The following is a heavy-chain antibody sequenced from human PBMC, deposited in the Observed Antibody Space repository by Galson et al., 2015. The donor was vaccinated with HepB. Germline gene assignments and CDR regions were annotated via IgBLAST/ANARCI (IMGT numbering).Heavy chain of an antibody. J-gene: IGHJ4*02. V-gene: IGHV1-46*01. CDR1: GYTFTSYY. CDR2: INPSGGST. CDR3: ARGSGPYDFWSGYFDY. D-gene: IGHD3-3*01. Sequence: SVKVSCKASGYTFTSYYMHWVRQAPGQGLEWMGIINPSGGSTSYAQKFQGRVTMTRDTSTSTVYMELSSLRSEDTAVYYCARGSGPYDFWSGYFDYWGQGTLVTVSS.